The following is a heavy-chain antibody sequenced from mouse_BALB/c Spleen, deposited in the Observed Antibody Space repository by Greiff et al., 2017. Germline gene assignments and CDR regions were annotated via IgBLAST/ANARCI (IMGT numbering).Heavy chain of an antibody. V-gene: IGHV1-5*01. CDR3: TGSTHYYAMDY. CDR1: GYTFTSYW. J-gene: IGHJ4*01. D-gene: IGHD1-1*01. Sequence: VQLQQSGTVLARPGASVKMSCKASGYTFTSYWMHWVKQRPGQGLEWIGAIYPGNSDTSYNQKFKGKAKLTAVTSTSTAYMELSSLTNEDSAVYYCTGSTHYYAMDYWGQGTSVTVSS. CDR2: IYPGNSDT.